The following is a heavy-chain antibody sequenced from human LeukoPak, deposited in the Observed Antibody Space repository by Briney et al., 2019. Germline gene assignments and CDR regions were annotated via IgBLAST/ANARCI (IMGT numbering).Heavy chain of an antibody. Sequence: PGGSLRLSCAASGFTFDDYAMHWVRQAPGKGLEWVSGISWNSGSIGYADSVKGRFTISRDNAKNSLYLQMNSLRAEDTAVYYCARDWGGVAGYFDYWGQGTLVTVSS. V-gene: IGHV3-9*01. CDR3: ARDWGGVAGYFDY. D-gene: IGHD6-19*01. CDR2: ISWNSGSI. CDR1: GFTFDDYA. J-gene: IGHJ4*02.